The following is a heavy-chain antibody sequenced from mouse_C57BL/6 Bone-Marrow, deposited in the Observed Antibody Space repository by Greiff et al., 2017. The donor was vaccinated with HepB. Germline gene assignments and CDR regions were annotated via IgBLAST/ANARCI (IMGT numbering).Heavy chain of an antibody. V-gene: IGHV1-82*01. CDR1: GYAFSSSW. D-gene: IGHD1-1*01. CDR2: IYPGDGDT. Sequence: VQLQQSGPELVKPGASVKISCKASGYAFSSSWMNWVKQRPGKGLEWIGRIYPGDGDTNYNGKFKGKATLTADKSSSTAYMQLRSLTSEDSAVYFCAKNQYYGSSNWDFDVWGTGTTVTVSS. CDR3: AKNQYYGSSNWDFDV. J-gene: IGHJ1*03.